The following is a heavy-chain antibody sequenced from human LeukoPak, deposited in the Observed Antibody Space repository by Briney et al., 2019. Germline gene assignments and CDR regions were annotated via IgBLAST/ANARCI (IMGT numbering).Heavy chain of an antibody. CDR2: MNPNSGNT. J-gene: IGHJ4*02. V-gene: IGHV1-8*01. CDR3: ARGGGQWLKREFDY. D-gene: IGHD6-19*01. Sequence: ASVKVSCKASGYTFFSYSINWVRQATGQGLEWMGWMNPNSGNTGYAQKFQGRVTMTRNTSISTAYMELSSLRSEDTAVYYCARGGGQWLKREFDYWGQGTLVTVSS. CDR1: GYTFFSYS.